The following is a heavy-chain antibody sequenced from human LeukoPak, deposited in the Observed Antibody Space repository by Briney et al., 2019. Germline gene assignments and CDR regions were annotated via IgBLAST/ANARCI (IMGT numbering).Heavy chain of an antibody. V-gene: IGHV3-48*01. CDR3: ARDGCNWNDYYYYGMDV. J-gene: IGHJ6*02. Sequence: PGGSLRLSCAASGFTFNTYSMNWVRQAPGKGLAWISYISSSGDTIYYADSVKGRFTISRDNAKNSLYLQMNSLRAEDTAVYYCARDGCNWNDYYYYGMDVWGQGTTVTVSS. CDR1: GFTFNTYS. CDR2: ISSSGDTI. D-gene: IGHD1-1*01.